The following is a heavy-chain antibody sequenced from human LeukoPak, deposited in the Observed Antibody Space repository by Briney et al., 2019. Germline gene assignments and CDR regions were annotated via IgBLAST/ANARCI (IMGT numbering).Heavy chain of an antibody. CDR3: AKAAYYDSSGYPDY. Sequence: GGSLRLSCAASGFTFSSYAMSWVRQAPGKGLESVSAISGSGGSTYYADSVKGRFTISRDNSKNTLYLQMNSLRAEDTAVYYCAKAAYYDSSGYPDYWGQGTLVTVSS. D-gene: IGHD3-22*01. V-gene: IGHV3-23*01. CDR1: GFTFSSYA. CDR2: ISGSGGST. J-gene: IGHJ4*02.